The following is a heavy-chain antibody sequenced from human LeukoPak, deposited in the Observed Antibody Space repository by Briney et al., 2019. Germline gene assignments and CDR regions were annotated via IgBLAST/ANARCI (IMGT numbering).Heavy chain of an antibody. J-gene: IGHJ6*03. Sequence: ASVKVSCKASGYTFTGYYMHWVRQAPGQGLEWIGWINPNSGGTNYAQKFQGRVTMTRDTSISTAYMELSRLRSDDTAVYYCARPFPKGVASMDVWGKGTTVTVSS. V-gene: IGHV1-2*02. CDR3: ARPFPKGVASMDV. D-gene: IGHD5-12*01. CDR1: GYTFTGYY. CDR2: INPNSGGT.